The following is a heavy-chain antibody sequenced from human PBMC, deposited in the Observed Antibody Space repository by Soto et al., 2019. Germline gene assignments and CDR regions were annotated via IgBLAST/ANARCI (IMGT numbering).Heavy chain of an antibody. J-gene: IGHJ4*02. Sequence: ASVKVSCKASGGTFSSYAISWVRQAPGQGLEGMGGIIPIFGTANYAQKFQGRVTITADESTSTAYMELSSLRSEDTAVYYCAREDDGSWSRVAALDYWGPATLATVST. V-gene: IGHV1-69*13. CDR1: GGTFSSYA. D-gene: IGHD3-10*01. CDR3: AREDDGSWSRVAALDY. CDR2: IIPIFGTA.